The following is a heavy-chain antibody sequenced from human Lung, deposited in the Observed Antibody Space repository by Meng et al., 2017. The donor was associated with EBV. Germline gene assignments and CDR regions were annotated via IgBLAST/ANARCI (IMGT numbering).Heavy chain of an antibody. Sequence: QVQLVQSGAEAKKPGASVKVSCKASGYTFTGYYMHWVRQAPGQGLEWMGRINPNSGGTNYAQKFQGRVTMTRDTSISTAYMELSRLRSDDTAVYYCAHQAVAGTRGWFDPWGQGTLVTVSS. CDR3: AHQAVAGTRGWFDP. CDR2: INPNSGGT. V-gene: IGHV1-2*06. CDR1: GYTFTGYY. D-gene: IGHD6-19*01. J-gene: IGHJ5*02.